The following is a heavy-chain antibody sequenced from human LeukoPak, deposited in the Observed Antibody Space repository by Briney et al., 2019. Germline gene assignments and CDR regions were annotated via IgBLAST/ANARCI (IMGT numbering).Heavy chain of an antibody. CDR3: ARDWNGRGLFDY. J-gene: IGHJ4*02. Sequence: PGGSLRLSCAASGFTVSSNYMSWVRQAPGKGLERVSVIYSGGSTYYADSVKGRFTISRDNSKNTLYLQMNSLRAEDTAVYYCARDWNGRGLFDYWGQGTLVTVSS. V-gene: IGHV3-53*01. CDR1: GFTVSSNY. D-gene: IGHD1-1*01. CDR2: IYSGGST.